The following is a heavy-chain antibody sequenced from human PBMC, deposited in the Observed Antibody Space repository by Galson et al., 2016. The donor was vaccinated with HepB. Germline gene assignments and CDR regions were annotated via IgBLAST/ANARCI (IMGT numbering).Heavy chain of an antibody. CDR3: AGDGATAPEGYYYGMDV. J-gene: IGHJ6*02. D-gene: IGHD1-26*01. Sequence: ALRLSCAASGFTFNNYGMHWVRQAPGKGLEWVAVISSDGSNVYHVDSLKGLCTISRDNAKKTLYLQMSSLRPEDTAVYYCAGDGATAPEGYYYGMDVWGQGTTVTVSS. CDR1: GFTFNNYG. CDR2: ISSDGSNV. V-gene: IGHV3-30*03.